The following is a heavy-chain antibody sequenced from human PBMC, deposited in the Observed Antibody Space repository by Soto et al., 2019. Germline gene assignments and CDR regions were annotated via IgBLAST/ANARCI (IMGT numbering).Heavy chain of an antibody. CDR1: GGSISSFAYY. CDR3: ARRERYYGSPGWFAL. CDR2: VYYNENT. Sequence: SETLSLTCTVSGGSISSFAYYWGWIRQPPGKGLEWIGTVYYNENTYYNPSLKSRVTISVDTAKNQFSLNLRSVTAADTAIYFCARRERYYGSPGWFALCGQGTLVTVSS. J-gene: IGHJ5*02. D-gene: IGHD3-10*01. V-gene: IGHV4-39*01.